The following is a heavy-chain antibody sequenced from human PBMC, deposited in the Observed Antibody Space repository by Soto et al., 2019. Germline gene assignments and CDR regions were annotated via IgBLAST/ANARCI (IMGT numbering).Heavy chain of an antibody. Sequence: SETLSLTCTVSGGSIYRSGYYWGWIRQPPGRGLEWIGNIDYNGVTYSNPSLKSRVTISRDTSKNQFSLKLTSVTAADTALYYCGRVLVGATGHTDSDSWGPGTLVTVSS. V-gene: IGHV4-39*01. CDR3: GRVLVGATGHTDSDS. J-gene: IGHJ4*02. CDR1: GGSIYRSGYY. CDR2: IDYNGVT. D-gene: IGHD2-15*01.